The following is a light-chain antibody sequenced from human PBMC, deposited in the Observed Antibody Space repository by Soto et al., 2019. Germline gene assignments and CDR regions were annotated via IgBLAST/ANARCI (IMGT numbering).Light chain of an antibody. Sequence: QSALTQPRSVSGSPGQSVTISCTGTSSDVGGYNYVSWYQQHPGKAPKLMIYDVSKRPSGVPDRFSGSKSGNTASLTISGLQAEDEADYYCCSYAGSYTVWWFGGGTKLTVL. CDR1: SSDVGGYNY. CDR3: CSYAGSYTVWW. J-gene: IGLJ3*02. CDR2: DVS. V-gene: IGLV2-11*01.